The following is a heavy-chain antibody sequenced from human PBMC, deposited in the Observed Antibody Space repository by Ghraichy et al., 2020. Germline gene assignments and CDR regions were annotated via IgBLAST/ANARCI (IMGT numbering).Heavy chain of an antibody. V-gene: IGHV4-31*03. Sequence: SETLSLTCTVSGGSISSGGYYWSWIRQHPGKGLEWIGYIYYSGSTYYNPSLKSRVTISVDTSKNQFSLKLSSVTAADTAVYYCAKQQLVPGYFDYWGQGTLVTVSS. CDR1: GGSISSGGYY. CDR3: AKQQLVPGYFDY. CDR2: IYYSGST. D-gene: IGHD6-13*01. J-gene: IGHJ4*02.